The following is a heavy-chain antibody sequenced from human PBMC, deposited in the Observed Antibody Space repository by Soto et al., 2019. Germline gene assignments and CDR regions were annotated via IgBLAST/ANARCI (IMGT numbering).Heavy chain of an antibody. CDR3: ARDGMITFGGVIVRSNAFDI. CDR2: ISYDGSNK. CDR1: GFTFSSYA. J-gene: IGHJ3*02. Sequence: QVQLVESGGGVVQPGRSLRLSCAASGFTFSSYAMHWVRQAPGKGLEWVGVISYDGSNKYYADSVKGRFTISRDNSKNTLYLQMNSLIAEDTAVYYCARDGMITFGGVIVRSNAFDIWGQGTMVTVSP. D-gene: IGHD3-16*02. V-gene: IGHV3-30-3*01.